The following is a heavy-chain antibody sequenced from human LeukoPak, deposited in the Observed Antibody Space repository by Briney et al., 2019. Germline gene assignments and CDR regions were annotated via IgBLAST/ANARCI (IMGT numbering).Heavy chain of an antibody. CDR2: ISDDGSKR. Sequence: GRSLRLSCSGTGFTFRDSAFHWVRQAPGKGLEWVAVISDDGSKRFYADSVKGRFTISRDKSRDTLYLHMQTLRPEDSAVYYCARESGFMMVGEINADNWFDPWGQGTPVTVSS. J-gene: IGHJ5*02. CDR3: ARESGFMMVGEINADNWFDP. D-gene: IGHD3-3*01. CDR1: GFTFRDSA. V-gene: IGHV3-30*04.